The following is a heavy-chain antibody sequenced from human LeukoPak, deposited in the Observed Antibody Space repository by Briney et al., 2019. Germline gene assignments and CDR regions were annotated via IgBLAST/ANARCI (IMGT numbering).Heavy chain of an antibody. CDR1: GFTFSSYA. CDR3: ARGFGDNYDSSGYYPGLVHYFDY. Sequence: GGSLGLSCAASGFTFSSYAMHWVRQAPGKGLEWVAVISYDGSNKYYADSVKGRFTISRDNSKNTLYLQMNSLRAEDTAVYYCARGFGDNYDSSGYYPGLVHYFDYWGQGTLVTVSS. D-gene: IGHD3-22*01. V-gene: IGHV3-30-3*01. CDR2: ISYDGSNK. J-gene: IGHJ4*02.